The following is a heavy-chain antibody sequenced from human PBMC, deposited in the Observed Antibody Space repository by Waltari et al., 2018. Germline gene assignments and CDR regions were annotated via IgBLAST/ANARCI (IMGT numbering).Heavy chain of an antibody. CDR2: IYYSGSP. D-gene: IGHD6-19*01. J-gene: IGHJ2*01. CDR1: GGSISSSSYY. V-gene: IGHV4-39*07. Sequence: QLQLQESGPGLVKPSETLSLTCTVSGGSISSSSYYWGWIRQPPGKGLEWIGSIYYSGSPYYHPALKSRVTISVDTSKNQFSLKLSSVTAADTTVYYCAKGAVAGPNWYFDLWGRGTLVTVSS. CDR3: AKGAVAGPNWYFDL.